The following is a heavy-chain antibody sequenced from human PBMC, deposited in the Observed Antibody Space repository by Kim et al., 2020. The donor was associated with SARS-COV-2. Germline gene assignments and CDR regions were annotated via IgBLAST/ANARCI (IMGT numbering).Heavy chain of an antibody. CDR2: ISNNGGTT. CDR3: AKTLNNPGGY. Sequence: GGSLRLSCAASGFTFSNYAMSWVRQAPGKGLEWVSLISNNGGTTYEADSVKGRFTISRDNSKNTLYLQMNSLRVEDTAVYYCAKTLNNPGGYWGQGTLVTVSS. J-gene: IGHJ4*02. CDR1: GFTFSNYA. V-gene: IGHV3-23*01.